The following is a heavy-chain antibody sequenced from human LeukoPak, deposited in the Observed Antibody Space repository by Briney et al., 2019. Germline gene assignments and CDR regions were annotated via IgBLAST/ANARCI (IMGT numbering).Heavy chain of an antibody. V-gene: IGHV4-59*08. J-gene: IGHJ4*02. Sequence: SETLSLTCSVSGGXISSYYWSWIRQPPGKGLEWIGYIYYSGTTNYNPSLKSRVTISVDTSKNQFSLKLSSVTAADTAVYYCARQGQGQTFDYWGQGTLVTVSS. CDR3: ARQGQGQTFDY. CDR1: GGXISSYY. CDR2: IYYSGTT.